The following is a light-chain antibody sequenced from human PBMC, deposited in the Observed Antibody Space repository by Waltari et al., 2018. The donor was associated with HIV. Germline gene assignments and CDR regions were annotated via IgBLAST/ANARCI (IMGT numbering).Light chain of an antibody. CDR2: EDT. CDR3: SSYTTSGSVL. V-gene: IGLV2-14*03. J-gene: IGLJ2*01. CDR1: TIPHNS. Sequence: QSALRQPAAVSVSPEQSVSSSCTGPTIPHNSVSLYQQHPGKAPKLMIFEDTSPPAGVSNRFSGSKSGNTASLTISGLQVEDEADYYCSSYTTSGSVLFGGGTNLTVL.